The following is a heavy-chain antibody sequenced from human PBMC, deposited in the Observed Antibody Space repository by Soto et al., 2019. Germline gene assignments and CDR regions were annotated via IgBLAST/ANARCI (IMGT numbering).Heavy chain of an antibody. J-gene: IGHJ4*02. CDR3: ARFNYDILAGYYHDY. Sequence: TLSLTCTVSGGSISSYYWSWIRQPPGKGLEWIGYIYYSGSTNYNPSLKSRVTISVDTSKNQFSLKLSSVTAADTAVYYCARFNYDILAGYYHDYWGQGTLVTVSS. D-gene: IGHD3-9*01. V-gene: IGHV4-59*08. CDR1: GGSISSYY. CDR2: IYYSGST.